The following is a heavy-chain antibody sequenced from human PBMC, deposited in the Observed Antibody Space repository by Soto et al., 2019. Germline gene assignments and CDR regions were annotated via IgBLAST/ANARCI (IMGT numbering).Heavy chain of an antibody. CDR3: AREVVTETTLGYFDF. Sequence: QVHLVQSGAEVKKSGSSVRVSCTASGGTFTNDAISWVRQAPGQGLEWLGRIIPFFGTPDYSQSFQGRLTITADESTGTANMDLRSLRSEDTAVYYCAREVVTETTLGYFDFWGQGTLVTVSS. CDR2: IIPFFGTP. J-gene: IGHJ4*02. V-gene: IGHV1-69*01. CDR1: GGTFTNDA. D-gene: IGHD2-21*02.